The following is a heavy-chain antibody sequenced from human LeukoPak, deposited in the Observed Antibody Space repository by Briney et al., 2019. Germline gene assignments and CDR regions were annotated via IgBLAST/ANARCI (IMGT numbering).Heavy chain of an antibody. CDR1: GFTFDDYA. CDR3: AKNPGDLTTGGY. D-gene: IGHD1-14*01. CDR2: ISGSGGST. J-gene: IGHJ4*02. V-gene: IGHV3-23*01. Sequence: GGSLRLSCAASGFTFDDYAMHWVRQAPGKGLEWVSAISGSGGSTYYADSVKGRFTISRDNSKNTLNLQMNSLRAEDTAVYYCAKNPGDLTTGGYWGQGTLVTVSS.